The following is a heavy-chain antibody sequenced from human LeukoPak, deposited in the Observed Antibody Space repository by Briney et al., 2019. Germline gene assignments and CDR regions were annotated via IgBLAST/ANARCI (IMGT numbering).Heavy chain of an antibody. Sequence: PGGSLILSCPVSGLIFSDAWMSWVRPAPGRGLEWISSVSGTGDKTHYTDSVKGRFTISRDNSKNTLYLHMSALRAADTAVYYCAKPSIPARPFLTYLYYYLDVWGEGTTVSVSS. D-gene: IGHD6-6*01. V-gene: IGHV3-23*01. CDR2: VSGTGDKT. CDR1: GLIFSDAW. J-gene: IGHJ6*03. CDR3: AKPSIPARPFLTYLYYYLDV.